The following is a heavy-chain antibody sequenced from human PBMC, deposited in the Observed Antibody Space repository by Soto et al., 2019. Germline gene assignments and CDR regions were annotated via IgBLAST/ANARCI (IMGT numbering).Heavy chain of an antibody. D-gene: IGHD1-26*01. CDR2: IYYSGST. Sequence: QLQLQESGPGLVKPSETLSLTCTVSGGSISSSSYYWGWIRQPPGKGLEWIGSIYYSGSTYYNPSLKSRVTISVDTSKNQFSLKLSSVTAADTAVYYCASPGSTGSYGMDVWGQGTTVTVSS. J-gene: IGHJ6*02. CDR3: ASPGSTGSYGMDV. V-gene: IGHV4-39*01. CDR1: GGSISSSSYY.